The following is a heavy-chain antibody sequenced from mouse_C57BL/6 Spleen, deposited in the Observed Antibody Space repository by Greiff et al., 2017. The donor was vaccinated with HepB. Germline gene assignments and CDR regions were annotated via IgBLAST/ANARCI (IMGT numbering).Heavy chain of an antibody. CDR1: GFSLTSYG. CDR2: IWRGGST. V-gene: IGHV2-5*01. D-gene: IGHD1-1*01. Sequence: QVQLKQSGPGLVQPSQSLSITCTVSGFSLTSYGVHWVRQSPGKGLEWLGVIWRGGSTDYNAAFMSRLSITKDNSKSQVFFKMNSLQADDTAIYYCAKNWAYGSSPGYFDVWGTGTTVTVSS. CDR3: AKNWAYGSSPGYFDV. J-gene: IGHJ1*03.